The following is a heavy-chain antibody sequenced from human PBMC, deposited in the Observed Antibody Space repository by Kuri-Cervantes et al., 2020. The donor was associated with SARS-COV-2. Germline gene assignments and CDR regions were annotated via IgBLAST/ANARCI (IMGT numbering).Heavy chain of an antibody. V-gene: IGHV4-30-4*01. J-gene: IGHJ5*02. CDR3: ARQMMSSITIFGVVITRNWFDP. Sequence: SETLSLTCTVSGGSISSGDYYWSWIRQPPGRGLEWIGYIYYRGSTYYNPSLKSRVTISVDTSKNQFSLKLSSVTAADTAVYYCARQMMSSITIFGVVITRNWFDPWGQGTLVTVSS. CDR2: IYYRGST. D-gene: IGHD3-3*01. CDR1: GGSISSGDYY.